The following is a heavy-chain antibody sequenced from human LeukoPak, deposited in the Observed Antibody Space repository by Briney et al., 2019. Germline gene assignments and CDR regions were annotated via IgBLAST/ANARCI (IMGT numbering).Heavy chain of an antibody. CDR2: ISSSSSYI. Sequence: PGRSLRLSCAASGFTFSSYSMNWVRHAPGKGLEWLSSISSSSSYIYYAHSVKGRFTISRDNANNSLYLQMNSLRAEDTAVYYCAGTPFDPVATSGSPDDYWGQGTLVTVSS. CDR3: AGTPFDPVATSGSPDDY. CDR1: GFTFSSYS. D-gene: IGHD3-9*01. V-gene: IGHV3-21*01. J-gene: IGHJ4*02.